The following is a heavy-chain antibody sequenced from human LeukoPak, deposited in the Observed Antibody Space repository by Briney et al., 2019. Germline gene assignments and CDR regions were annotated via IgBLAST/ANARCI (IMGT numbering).Heavy chain of an antibody. CDR3: ARIPLTGSGYESLGGYFDY. CDR2: IIPILGIA. J-gene: IGHJ4*02. V-gene: IGHV1-69*04. CDR1: GGTFSSYA. D-gene: IGHD5-12*01. Sequence: ASVKVSCKASGGTFSSYAISWVRQAPGQGLEWMGRIIPILGIANYAQKFQGRVTITADRSTSTAYMELSSLRSEDTAVYYCARIPLTGSGYESLGGYFDYWGQGTLVTVSS.